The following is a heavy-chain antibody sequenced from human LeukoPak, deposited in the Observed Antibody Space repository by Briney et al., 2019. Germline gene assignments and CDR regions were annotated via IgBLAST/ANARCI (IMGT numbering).Heavy chain of an antibody. Sequence: WXRQAPXXXLEWXSAISGSGGSTHYADSVKGRFAISRDNSKNTLYLQMSSLRAEDTAVYYCAKVSGKTGSAAGSLPFDYWGQGTLVTVSS. D-gene: IGHD6-13*01. CDR2: ISGSGGST. J-gene: IGHJ4*02. V-gene: IGHV3-23*01. CDR3: AKVSGKTGSAAGSLPFDY.